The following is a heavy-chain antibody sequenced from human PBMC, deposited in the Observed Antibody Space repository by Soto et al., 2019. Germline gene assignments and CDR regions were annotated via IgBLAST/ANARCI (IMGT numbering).Heavy chain of an antibody. D-gene: IGHD6-19*01. J-gene: IGHJ5*02. CDR2: ISYDGSNK. Sequence: SLRLSCAVSGFTFSSYAMHWVRQAPGKGLEWVAVISYDGSNKYYADSVKGRFTISRDNSKNTLYLQMNSLRAGDTAVYYCARGTSSGWYEVDPWGQGTLVTVSS. CDR1: GFTFSSYA. CDR3: ARGTSSGWYEVDP. V-gene: IGHV3-30-3*01.